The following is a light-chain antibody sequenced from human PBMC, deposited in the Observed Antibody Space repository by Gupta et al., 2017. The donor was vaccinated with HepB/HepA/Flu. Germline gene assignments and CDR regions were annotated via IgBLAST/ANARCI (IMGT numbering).Light chain of an antibody. J-gene: IGLJ2*01. CDR1: NIGSKS. Sequence: SYVLTQPPSVSVAPGKTARITCGGNNIGSKSVHWYQQKPGQAPVLGIYYDSDRPSGIPERFSGSNSGNTATLTISRVEAGDEADYYCQVWDSSSDVVFGGGTKLPVL. CDR3: QVWDSSSDVV. V-gene: IGLV3-21*04. CDR2: YDS.